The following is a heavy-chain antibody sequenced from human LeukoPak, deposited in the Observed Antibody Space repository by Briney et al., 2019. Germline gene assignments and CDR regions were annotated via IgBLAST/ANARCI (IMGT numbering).Heavy chain of an antibody. CDR1: GFTFSSYG. CDR3: AKDRIVVVPAAMGVLDY. D-gene: IGHD2-2*01. CDR2: IRYDGSNK. J-gene: IGHJ4*02. Sequence: GGSLRLSCAASGFTFSSYGMHWVRQAPGNGLEWVAFIRYDGSNKYYADSVKGRFTISRDNSKNTLYLQMNSLRAEDTAVYYCAKDRIVVVPAAMGVLDYWGQGTLVTVSS. V-gene: IGHV3-30*02.